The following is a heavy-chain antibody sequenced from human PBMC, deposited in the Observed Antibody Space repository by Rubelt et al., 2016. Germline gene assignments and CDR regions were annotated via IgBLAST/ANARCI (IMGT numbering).Heavy chain of an antibody. V-gene: IGHV3-23*04. D-gene: IGHD3-10*01. Sequence: EVQLVESGGGLVQPGGSLRLSCAASGFTFSSYAMSWVRQAPGKGLEWVSALSGSGGSTYYGDSVKGRLTISRDNSKNKLYLQMNGLRADDTAVYYCARVDGSGSYHRSPYWYFGLWGRGTLVTVSS. J-gene: IGHJ2*01. CDR1: GFTFSSYA. CDR2: LSGSGGST. CDR3: ARVDGSGSYHRSPYWYFGL.